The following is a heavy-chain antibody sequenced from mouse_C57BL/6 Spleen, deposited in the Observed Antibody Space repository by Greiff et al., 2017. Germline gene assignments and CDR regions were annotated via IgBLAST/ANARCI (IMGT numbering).Heavy chain of an antibody. CDR1: GYSITSGYY. D-gene: IGHD2-3*01. Sequence: VQLQQSGPGLVKPSQSLSLTCSVTGYSITSGYYWNWIRQFPGNKLEWMGYISYDGSNNYNPSLKNRISITRDTSKNQFFLKLNSVTTEDTATYYCARDDGYSGLFAYWGQGTLVTVSA. CDR3: ARDDGYSGLFAY. CDR2: ISYDGSN. V-gene: IGHV3-6*01. J-gene: IGHJ3*01.